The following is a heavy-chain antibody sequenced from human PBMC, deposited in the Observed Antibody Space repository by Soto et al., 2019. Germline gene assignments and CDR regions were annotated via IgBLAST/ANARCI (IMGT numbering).Heavy chain of an antibody. J-gene: IGHJ4*02. Sequence: SETLSLTCTVSGGSISSYYWSWIRQPPGKGLEWIGYIYYSGSTNYNPSLKSRVTISVDTSKNQFSLKLSSVTAADTAVYYCARGRDDYYDSSGYYFDYWGQGTRVTVSS. CDR1: GGSISSYY. V-gene: IGHV4-59*01. D-gene: IGHD3-22*01. CDR3: ARGRDDYYDSSGYYFDY. CDR2: IYYSGST.